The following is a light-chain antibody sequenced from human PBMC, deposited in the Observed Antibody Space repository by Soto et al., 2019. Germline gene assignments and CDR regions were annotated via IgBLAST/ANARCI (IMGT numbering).Light chain of an antibody. CDR3: HQYVSSPLT. CDR1: QSVNSNL. CDR2: DAS. J-gene: IGKJ2*01. Sequence: EIVLTQSPGTLSLSPGEGATVSCRASQSVNSNLLAWFQQKPGQAPRLLIHDASRRATGIPDRFCGSGSGTDFTLSISRLEPEDFAVYYCHQYVSSPLTFGQGTKLEIK. V-gene: IGKV3-20*01.